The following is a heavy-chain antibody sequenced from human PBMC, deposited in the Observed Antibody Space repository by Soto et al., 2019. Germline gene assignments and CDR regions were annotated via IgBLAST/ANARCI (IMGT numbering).Heavy chain of an antibody. J-gene: IGHJ4*02. CDR1: GYTFTSCY. D-gene: IGHD1-1*01. Sequence: ASVKVSCKASGYTFTSCYMHWVRQAPGQGLEWMGIINPSGGSTSYAQKFQGRVTMTRDTSTSTVYMELSSLRSEDTAVYYCARGRAPILEPQAPTDYWGQGTLVTVSS. V-gene: IGHV1-46*01. CDR3: ARGRAPILEPQAPTDY. CDR2: INPSGGST.